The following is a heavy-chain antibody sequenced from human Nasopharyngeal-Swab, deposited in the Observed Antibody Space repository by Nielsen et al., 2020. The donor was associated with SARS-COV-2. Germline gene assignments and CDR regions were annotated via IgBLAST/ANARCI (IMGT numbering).Heavy chain of an antibody. CDR3: ARDGGIMRAFDI. V-gene: IGHV3-33*01. CDR2: IWYDGSNN. J-gene: IGHJ3*02. D-gene: IGHD1-14*01. CDR1: GFTFSSYG. Sequence: GESLKISCAASGFTFSSYGMHWVRQAPGKGLEWVAVIWYDGSNNYYADSVKGRFTISRDNSKNTLYLQMNSLRAEDTAVYYYARDGGIMRAFDIWGQGTMVTVSS.